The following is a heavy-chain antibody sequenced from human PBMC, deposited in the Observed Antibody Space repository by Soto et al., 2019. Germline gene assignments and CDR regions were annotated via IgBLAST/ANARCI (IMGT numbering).Heavy chain of an antibody. V-gene: IGHV3-21*01. CDR2: ISSSSSYI. CDR1: GFTFSSYS. CDR3: ASGYLERGSGNY. Sequence: EVQLVESGGGVVKPGGSLRLSCAASGFTFSSYSMNWVRQAPGKGLEWVSSISSSSSYIYYADSVKGRFTISRDNAKNSLYLQMTSLRADDTAVYYSASGYLERGSGNYSGQGTLVTVSS. J-gene: IGHJ4*02. D-gene: IGHD3-16*01.